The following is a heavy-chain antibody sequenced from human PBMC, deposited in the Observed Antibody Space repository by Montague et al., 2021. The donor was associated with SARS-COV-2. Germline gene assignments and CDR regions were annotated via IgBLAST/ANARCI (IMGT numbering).Heavy chain of an antibody. CDR3: ARTHYDILPGHYYDMDV. J-gene: IGHJ6*02. CDR2: IDWDDDK. Sequence: PALVKPTQTLTLTCTFSGFSLSTSGMCVSWIRQPPGKALEWLARIDWDDDKYYSTSLKARLTISKDTSKNQVVLTMTNMDPVDTATYYCARTHYDILPGHYYDMDVWGQGTTVTVSS. CDR1: GFSLSTSGMC. V-gene: IGHV2-70*11. D-gene: IGHD3-9*01.